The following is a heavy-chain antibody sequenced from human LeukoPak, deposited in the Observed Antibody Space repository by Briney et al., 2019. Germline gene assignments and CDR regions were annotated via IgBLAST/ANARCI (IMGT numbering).Heavy chain of an antibody. CDR1: GYTFTSYG. J-gene: IGHJ4*02. D-gene: IGHD3-10*01. V-gene: IGHV1-18*04. CDR2: ISAYNGNT. CDR3: ARDRAMVRGVIITFPPDY. Sequence: ASVKDSCKASGYTFTSYGISWVRQAPGQGLEWMGWISAYNGNTNYAQKLQGRVTMTTDTSTSTAYMELRSLRSDDTAVYYCARDRAMVRGVIITFPPDYWGQGTLVTVSS.